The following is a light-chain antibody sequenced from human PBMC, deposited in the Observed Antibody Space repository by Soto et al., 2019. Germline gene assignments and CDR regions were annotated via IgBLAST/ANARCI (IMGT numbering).Light chain of an antibody. CDR2: GVS. V-gene: IGLV2-14*03. Sequence: QSALTQPASVSGSPGQSITISCTGTSSDVGGYNYVSWYQHNPGKAPKLMIYGVSNRPSGVSNRFSGSKSGNTASLTISGLQAEDEADYYCSSYTSSSTLNVVFGGGTKLTV. CDR3: SSYTSSSTLNVV. J-gene: IGLJ2*01. CDR1: SSDVGGYNY.